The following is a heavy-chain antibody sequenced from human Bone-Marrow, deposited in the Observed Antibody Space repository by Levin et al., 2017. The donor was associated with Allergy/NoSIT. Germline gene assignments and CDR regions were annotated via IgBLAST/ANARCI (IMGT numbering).Heavy chain of an antibody. D-gene: IGHD2-2*02. J-gene: IGHJ6*02. CDR1: GYTFTSYD. Sequence: GESLKISCKASGYTFTSYDINWVRQATGQGLEWMGWMNPNSGNTGYAQKFQGRVTMTRNTSISTAYMELSSLRSEDTAVYYCARGPSLYCSSTSCYSGMDVWGQGTTVTVSS. V-gene: IGHV1-8*01. CDR3: ARGPSLYCSSTSCYSGMDV. CDR2: MNPNSGNT.